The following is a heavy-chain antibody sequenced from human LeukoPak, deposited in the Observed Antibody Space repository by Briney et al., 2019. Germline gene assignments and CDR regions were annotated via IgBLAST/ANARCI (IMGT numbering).Heavy chain of an antibody. J-gene: IGHJ4*02. Sequence: SETLSLTCTVSGGSISSYYWSWIRQPPGKGLEWIGYIYYSGSTNYNPSLKSRVTISVDTSKNQFSLKLSSVTAADTAVYYCARKSSSWYAPFDYWGQGTLVTVSS. D-gene: IGHD6-13*01. CDR1: GGSISSYY. V-gene: IGHV4-59*13. CDR2: IYYSGST. CDR3: ARKSSSWYAPFDY.